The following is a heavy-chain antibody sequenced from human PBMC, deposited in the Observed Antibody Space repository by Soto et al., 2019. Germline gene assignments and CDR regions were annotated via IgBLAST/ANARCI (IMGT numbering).Heavy chain of an antibody. J-gene: IGHJ6*02. Sequence: SETLSLTCAVYGGSFSGYYWSWIRQPPGKGLEWIGEINHSGSTNYNPSLKSRVTISVDTSKNQFSLKLSSVTAADTAVYYCASGLSGWNYYYYGMDVWGQGTTVTVSS. CDR3: ASGLSGWNYYYYGMDV. V-gene: IGHV4-34*01. CDR1: GGSFSGYY. CDR2: INHSGST. D-gene: IGHD6-19*01.